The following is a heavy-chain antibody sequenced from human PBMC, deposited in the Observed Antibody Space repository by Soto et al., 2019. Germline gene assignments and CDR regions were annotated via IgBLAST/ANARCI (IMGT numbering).Heavy chain of an antibody. Sequence: QVQLVQSGAEVKKPGSSVKVSCKASGGTFSSYAISWVRQAPGQGLEWMGGIIPIFGTANYAQKFQGRVTITADESTSTAYIELSSVRSEDTAVYYCARGRGITMIVVVNDAFDIWGQGTMVTVSS. J-gene: IGHJ3*02. V-gene: IGHV1-69*12. CDR3: ARGRGITMIVVVNDAFDI. CDR2: IIPIFGTA. D-gene: IGHD3-22*01. CDR1: GGTFSSYA.